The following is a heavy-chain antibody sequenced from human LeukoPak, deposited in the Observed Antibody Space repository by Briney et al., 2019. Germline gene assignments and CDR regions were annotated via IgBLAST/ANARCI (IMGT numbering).Heavy chain of an antibody. CDR1: GGSISSSSYY. CDR3: ARAVGPTTYWGFDY. J-gene: IGHJ4*02. CDR2: RNT. D-gene: IGHD1-26*01. Sequence: PSETLSLTCTVSGGSISSSSYYWGWIRQPPGKGLEWVGIRNTYYNPSLKSRVTMSLDTSKNQFYLKLTSVTAADTAVYYCARAVGPTTYWGFDYWGRGTLVTVSS. V-gene: IGHV4-39*07.